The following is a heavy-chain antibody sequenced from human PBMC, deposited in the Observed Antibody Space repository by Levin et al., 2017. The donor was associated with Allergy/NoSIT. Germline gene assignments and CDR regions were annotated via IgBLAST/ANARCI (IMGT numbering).Heavy chain of an antibody. CDR2: ISYDGSNK. CDR1: GFTFSSYG. Sequence: GESLKISCAASGFTFSSYGMHWVRQAPGKGLEWVAVISYDGSNKYYADSVKGRFTISRDNSKNTLYLQMNSLRAEDTAVYYCAKDSYDSSGYYIGLVYGMDVWGQGTTVTVSS. J-gene: IGHJ6*02. V-gene: IGHV3-30*18. D-gene: IGHD3-22*01. CDR3: AKDSYDSSGYYIGLVYGMDV.